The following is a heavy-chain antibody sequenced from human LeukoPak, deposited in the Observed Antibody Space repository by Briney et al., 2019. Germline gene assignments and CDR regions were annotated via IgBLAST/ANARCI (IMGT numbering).Heavy chain of an antibody. Sequence: SETLSLTCAVYGGSFSGYYWSWIRQPPGKGLEWIGEINHSGSTNYNPSLKSRVTISVDTSKNQFSLKLSSVTAADTAVYYCARLGGYGYVWGQGTLVTVSS. J-gene: IGHJ4*02. CDR3: ARLGGYGYV. D-gene: IGHD5-18*01. CDR1: GGSFSGYY. V-gene: IGHV4-34*01. CDR2: INHSGST.